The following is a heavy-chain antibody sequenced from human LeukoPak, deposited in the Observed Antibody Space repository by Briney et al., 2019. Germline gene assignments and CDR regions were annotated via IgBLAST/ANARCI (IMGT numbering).Heavy chain of an antibody. D-gene: IGHD2-2*01. CDR1: GGSLSLYY. CDR3: ARHGAGNQLLPYYYYGMDV. CDR2: IYSSGSF. Sequence: SETLSLTCTVSGGSLSLYYWTWIRQSAGKGLEWIGRIYSSGSFNYSPSLKSRVSMSVDTSKNQFSLKLSSVTAADTAVYYCARHGAGNQLLPYYYYGMDVWGQGTTVTVSS. V-gene: IGHV4-4*07. J-gene: IGHJ6*02.